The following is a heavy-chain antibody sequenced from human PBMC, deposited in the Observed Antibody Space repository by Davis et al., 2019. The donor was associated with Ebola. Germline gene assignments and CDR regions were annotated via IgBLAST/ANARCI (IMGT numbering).Heavy chain of an antibody. J-gene: IGHJ4*02. D-gene: IGHD3-3*01. V-gene: IGHV4-39*01. CDR3: ARGSGSVTILGVVMTFEY. CDR1: GASISTSSFY. CDR2: IYYSGST. Sequence: MPSETLSLTCTVSGASISTSSFYWAWVRQPPGKGLEWIGTIYYSGSTYYNPSLKSRVTISVDTSKNQVSLKLSSVTAADTAVYYCARGSGSVTILGVVMTFEYWGQGTLVTVSS.